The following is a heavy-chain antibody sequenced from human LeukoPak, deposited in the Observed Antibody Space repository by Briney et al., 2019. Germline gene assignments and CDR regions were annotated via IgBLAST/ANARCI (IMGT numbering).Heavy chain of an antibody. V-gene: IGHV4-59*08. D-gene: IGHD6-13*01. CDR1: GGSISSYY. CDR2: IYYSGST. CDR3: ARHKGHSSSWYWDY. J-gene: IGHJ4*02. Sequence: SETLSLTCTVSGGSISSYYWSWIRQPPGKGLEWIGYIYYSGSTNYNPSLKSRVTISVDTSKNQFSLKLSSVTAADTAAYYCARHKGHSSSWYWDYWGQGTLVTVSS.